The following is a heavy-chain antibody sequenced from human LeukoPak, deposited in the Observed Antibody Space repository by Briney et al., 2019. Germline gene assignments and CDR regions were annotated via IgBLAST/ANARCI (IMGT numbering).Heavy chain of an antibody. J-gene: IGHJ4*02. CDR1: GFTFSSYW. CDR2: INNDGSST. Sequence: GGSLRLSCAASGFTFSSYWMHWVRQVPGKELMWVSRINNDGSSTSYADSVKGRFTISRDNAKNTLYLQMNSLRAEDTAVYYCARVAAAGALDYWGQGSLVTVSS. CDR3: ARVAAAGALDY. D-gene: IGHD6-13*01. V-gene: IGHV3-74*01.